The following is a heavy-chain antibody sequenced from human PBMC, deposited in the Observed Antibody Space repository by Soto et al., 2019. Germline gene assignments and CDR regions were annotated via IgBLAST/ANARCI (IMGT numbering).Heavy chain of an antibody. D-gene: IGHD3-16*02. V-gene: IGHV4-39*01. CDR2: IYYSGST. J-gene: IGHJ4*02. Sequence: SETLSLTYTVSGGSISSSSYYWGWIRQPPGKGLEWIGSIYYSGSTYYNPSLKSRVTISVDTSKNQFSLKLSSVTAADTAVYYCASNIKIYDYIWGSYRYNFDYWGQGTLVTVSS. CDR3: ASNIKIYDYIWGSYRYNFDY. CDR1: GGSISSSSYY.